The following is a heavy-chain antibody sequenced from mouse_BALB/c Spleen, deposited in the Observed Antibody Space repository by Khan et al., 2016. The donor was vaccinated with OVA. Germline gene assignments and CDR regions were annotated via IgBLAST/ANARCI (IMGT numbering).Heavy chain of an antibody. CDR1: GYTFTTYW. J-gene: IGHJ2*01. V-gene: IGHV1-7*01. CDR3: TRDRFDY. Sequence: QVQLQQSGAELAKPGASVKMSCKASGYTFTTYWMHWVKQRPGQGLEWIGYINPTSGYTDYNEKFKDRATLSADKSSSTAYMQLGSLTSEDSAVYYCTRDRFDYWGPGTTLPVSS. CDR2: INPTSGYT.